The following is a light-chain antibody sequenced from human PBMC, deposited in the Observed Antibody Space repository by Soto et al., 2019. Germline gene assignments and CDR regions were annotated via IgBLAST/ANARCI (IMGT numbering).Light chain of an antibody. V-gene: IGKV1-5*01. CDR3: QRYNAFSQT. J-gene: IGKJ1*01. CDR2: DAS. Sequence: DIQMTQSPSTLSASVGDRVTITCRASQSINSWVAWYQQKPGKAPKVLISDASTLESGVPSRFSGSGSGTEFTLTIGGLQTDDFATYYCQRYNAFSQTFGQGTKVDIK. CDR1: QSINSW.